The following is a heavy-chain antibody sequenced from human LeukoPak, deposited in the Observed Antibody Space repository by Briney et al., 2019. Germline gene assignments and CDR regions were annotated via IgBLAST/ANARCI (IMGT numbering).Heavy chain of an antibody. Sequence: GGSLRLSCAASGFTFSSYSMNWVRQAPGKGLEWVSSISSSSSYIYYADSVKGRFTISRDNAKNSLYLQMNSLRAEDTAVYYCARDSRVAAAKTTPSGYWGQGTLVTVSS. CDR1: GFTFSSYS. CDR2: ISSSSSYI. CDR3: ARDSRVAAAKTTPSGY. J-gene: IGHJ4*02. V-gene: IGHV3-21*01. D-gene: IGHD6-13*01.